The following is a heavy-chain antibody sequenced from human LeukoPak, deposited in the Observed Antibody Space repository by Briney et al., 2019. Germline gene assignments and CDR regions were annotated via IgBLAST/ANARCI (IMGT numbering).Heavy chain of an antibody. CDR3: ARWWLSSIGNWFDP. J-gene: IGHJ5*02. D-gene: IGHD3-22*01. CDR1: GYTFSSYG. V-gene: IGHV1-18*01. Sequence: ASVKVSCKASGYTFSSYGINWVRQAPGLGLEWMGWISAYNANTKYAQKFQGRVTMTTDTSTSTASMELRSLRSDDTAVYYCARWWLSSIGNWFDPWGQGTLVTVSS. CDR2: ISAYNANT.